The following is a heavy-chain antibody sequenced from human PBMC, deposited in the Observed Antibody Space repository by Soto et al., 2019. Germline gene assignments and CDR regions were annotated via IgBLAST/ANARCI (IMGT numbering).Heavy chain of an antibody. CDR1: GFTFSSYS. CDR2: ISSSSSYI. J-gene: IGHJ6*02. CDR3: ARDLRRYSSSWLADYYYYYGMDV. V-gene: IGHV3-21*01. Sequence: PGGSLRLSCAASGFTFSSYSMNWVRRAPGKGLEWVSSISSSSSYIYYADSVKGRFTISRDNAKNSLYLQMNSLRAEDTAVYYCARDLRRYSSSWLADYYYYYGMDVWGQGTTVTVSS. D-gene: IGHD6-13*01.